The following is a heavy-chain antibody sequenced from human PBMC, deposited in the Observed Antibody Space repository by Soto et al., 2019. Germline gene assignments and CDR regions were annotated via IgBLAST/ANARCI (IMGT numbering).Heavy chain of an antibody. D-gene: IGHD3-22*01. CDR1: GYTFTGYY. CDR2: INPNSGGT. J-gene: IGHJ3*02. Sequence: GASVKVSCKASGYTFTGYYMHWVRQAPGQGLEWMGWINPNSGGTNYARKFQGRVTMTRDTSISTAYMELSRLRSDDTAVYYCARDSYYYDSSGYYPAFDIWGQGTMVTVSS. CDR3: ARDSYYYDSSGYYPAFDI. V-gene: IGHV1-2*02.